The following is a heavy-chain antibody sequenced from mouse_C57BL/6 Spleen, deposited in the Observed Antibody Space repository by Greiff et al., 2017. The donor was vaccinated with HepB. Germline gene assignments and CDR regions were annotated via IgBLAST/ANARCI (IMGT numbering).Heavy chain of an antibody. CDR3: ARDGSSYPYAMDY. CDR1: GFTFSSYA. CDR2: ISDGGSYT. J-gene: IGHJ4*01. D-gene: IGHD1-1*01. Sequence: DVMLVESGGGLVKPGGSLKLSCAASGFTFSSYAMSWVRQTPEKRLEWVATISDGGSYTYYPDNVKGRFTISRDKAKKNLYLQMSHLKSEDTAMYYCARDGSSYPYAMDYWGQGTSVTVSS. V-gene: IGHV5-4*01.